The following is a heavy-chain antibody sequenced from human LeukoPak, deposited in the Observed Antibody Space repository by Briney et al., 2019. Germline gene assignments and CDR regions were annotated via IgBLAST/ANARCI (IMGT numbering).Heavy chain of an antibody. CDR2: IYSGGST. J-gene: IGHJ4*02. V-gene: IGHV3-53*01. D-gene: IGHD4-11*01. CDR1: GFTVSSNY. CDR3: AKGGVTTIKFEY. Sequence: GGSLRLSCAASGFTVSSNYMSWVRQAPGKGLEWVSVIYSGGSTYYADSVKGRFTISRDNSKNTLCLQMNSLRAEDTAVYYCAKGGVTTIKFEYWGQGTLVTVSS.